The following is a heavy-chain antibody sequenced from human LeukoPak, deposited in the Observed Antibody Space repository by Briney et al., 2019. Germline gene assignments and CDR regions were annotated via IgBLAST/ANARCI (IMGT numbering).Heavy chain of an antibody. Sequence: PGGSLRLSCAASGFTFSSYVMSWVRQAPGQGLDWVSAISPNGDATYYADSAKGRFTISRDNSKTTLYLQMNSLRADDAAVYSCAKDLFSGAWYWRGFDYWGQGTLVTVSS. D-gene: IGHD6-19*01. CDR3: AKDLFSGAWYWRGFDY. J-gene: IGHJ4*02. V-gene: IGHV3-23*01. CDR2: ISPNGDAT. CDR1: GFTFSSYV.